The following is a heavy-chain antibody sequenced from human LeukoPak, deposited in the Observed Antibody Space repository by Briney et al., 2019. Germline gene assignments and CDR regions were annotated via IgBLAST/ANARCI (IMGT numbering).Heavy chain of an antibody. D-gene: IGHD1-1*01. J-gene: IGHJ4*02. CDR3: TTEGTEGKGYYFDY. V-gene: IGHV3-15*01. CDR2: IKAKRDGGTT. CDR1: GFIFSYAW. Sequence: PGGSLRLSCAASGFIFSYAWMTWVRQAPGKGLEWVGRIKAKRDGGTTDYAAPVKGRFTISRDDSKNTLYLQMNSLKTEDTAVYYCTTEGTEGKGYYFDYWGQGTLVTVSS.